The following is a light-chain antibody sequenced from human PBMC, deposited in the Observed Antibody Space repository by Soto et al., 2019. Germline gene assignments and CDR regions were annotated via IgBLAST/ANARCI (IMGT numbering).Light chain of an antibody. Sequence: QSVLTQPASVSGSPGQSITISCTGTSSDVGGYNYVSWYQQHPGKAPKLMIYEVSNRPSGVSNRFSGSKSGNTASLTISGLQAEEEADYYCSSYTSRSTLEVFGGGTKLTVL. CDR2: EVS. V-gene: IGLV2-14*01. CDR1: SSDVGGYNY. J-gene: IGLJ3*02. CDR3: SSYTSRSTLEV.